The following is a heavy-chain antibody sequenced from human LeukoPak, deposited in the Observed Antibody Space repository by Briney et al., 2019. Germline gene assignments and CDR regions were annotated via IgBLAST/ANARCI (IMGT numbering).Heavy chain of an antibody. Sequence: PSETLSLTCSVSGDSISSYYWSWIRQPPGKGLEWIGYVHYSGSTNYNPSLKSRVTISVDTSKNQFSLRLSSVTAAVTAVYYCVRDMITFGGVPPFEYWGQGTLVTVSS. CDR1: GDSISSYY. D-gene: IGHD3-16*01. V-gene: IGHV4-59*01. J-gene: IGHJ4*02. CDR2: VHYSGST. CDR3: VRDMITFGGVPPFEY.